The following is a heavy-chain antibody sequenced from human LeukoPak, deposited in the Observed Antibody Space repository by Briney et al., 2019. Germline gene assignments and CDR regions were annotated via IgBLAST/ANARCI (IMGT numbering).Heavy chain of an antibody. CDR2: INHSGST. Sequence: SETLSLTCAVYGGSFSGYYWSWIRQPPGKGLEWIGEINHSGSTNYNPSLKSRVTISVDTSKNQFSLKLSSVTAADTAVYYCARARVVVAAECYYGMDVWGQGTTVTVSS. CDR3: ARARVVVAAECYYGMDV. D-gene: IGHD2-15*01. V-gene: IGHV4-34*01. CDR1: GGSFSGYY. J-gene: IGHJ6*02.